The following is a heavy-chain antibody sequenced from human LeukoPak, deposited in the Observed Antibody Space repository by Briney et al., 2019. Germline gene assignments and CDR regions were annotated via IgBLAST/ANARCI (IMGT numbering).Heavy chain of an antibody. CDR3: ARGVYIAAAQYGY. CDR2: IYYSGTT. CDR1: GGSISSYY. Sequence: PPETLSLTCTVSGGSISSYYWSWIRQPPGKGLEWIGYIYYSGTTNYNPSLESRVTISVDTSKNQFSLKLSSVTAADTAVYYCARGVYIAAAQYGYWGQGTLVTVSS. V-gene: IGHV4-59*01. J-gene: IGHJ4*02. D-gene: IGHD6-13*01.